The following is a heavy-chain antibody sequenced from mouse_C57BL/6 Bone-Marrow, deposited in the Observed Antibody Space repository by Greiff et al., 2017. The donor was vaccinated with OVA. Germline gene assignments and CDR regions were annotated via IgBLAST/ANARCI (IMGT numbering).Heavy chain of an antibody. CDR1: GFTFSSYT. CDR2: ISGGGGNT. Sequence: DVMLVESGGGLVKPGGSLKLSCAASGFTFSSYTMSWVRQTPEKRLEWVATISGGGGNTYYPDSVKGRFTISRDNAKNTLYLQMSSLRSEDTALYYCAKGLDGYYLYYFDYWGQGTTLTVSS. J-gene: IGHJ2*01. D-gene: IGHD2-3*01. CDR3: AKGLDGYYLYYFDY. V-gene: IGHV5-9*01.